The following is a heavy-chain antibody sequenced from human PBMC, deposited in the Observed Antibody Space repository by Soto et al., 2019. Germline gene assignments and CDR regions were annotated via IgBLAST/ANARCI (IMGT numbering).Heavy chain of an antibody. CDR3: AKDREPVKISYQPFDY. Sequence: GGSLRLSCAASGFTFSSYAMSWVRQAPGKGLEWVSAISGSGGSTYYADSVKGRFTISRDNSKNTLYLQMNSLRAEDTAVYYCAKDREPVKISYQPFDYWGQGTLVTISS. CDR2: ISGSGGST. D-gene: IGHD3-16*02. V-gene: IGHV3-23*01. CDR1: GFTFSSYA. J-gene: IGHJ4*02.